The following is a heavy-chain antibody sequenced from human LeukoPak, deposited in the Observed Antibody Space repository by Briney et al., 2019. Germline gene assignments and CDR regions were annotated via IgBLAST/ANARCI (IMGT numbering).Heavy chain of an antibody. V-gene: IGHV3-73*01. J-gene: IGHJ6*02. CDR1: GFTFSGSA. CDR3: TRWMAGIIGMDV. D-gene: IGHD6-19*01. CDR2: IRSKANSYAT. Sequence: GGSLRLSCAASGFTFSGSAMHWVRQASGKGLEWVGRIRSKANSYATAYAASVKGRFTISRDDSKNTAYLQMNSLKTEDTAVYYCTRWMAGIIGMDVWGQGTTVTVSS.